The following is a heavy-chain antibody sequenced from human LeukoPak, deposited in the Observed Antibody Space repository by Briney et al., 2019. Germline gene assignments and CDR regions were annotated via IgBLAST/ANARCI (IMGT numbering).Heavy chain of an antibody. CDR1: GFTFSTYW. Sequence: PGGSLRLSCAASGFTFSTYWVHWVRQAPGTGLVWVSLISSDGSNTNYADSVKGRFTISRDNAKNTLYLQMNSLRAEDTAVYYCATDVPAASIFGYWGQGTLVTVSS. CDR3: ATDVPAASIFGY. V-gene: IGHV3-74*01. J-gene: IGHJ4*02. D-gene: IGHD2-2*01. CDR2: ISSDGSNT.